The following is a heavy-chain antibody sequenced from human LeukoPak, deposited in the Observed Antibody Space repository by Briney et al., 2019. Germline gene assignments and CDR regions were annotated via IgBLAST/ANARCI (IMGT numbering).Heavy chain of an antibody. D-gene: IGHD3-3*01. J-gene: IGHJ4*02. CDR2: INPNSGGT. Sequence: ASVKVSCKASGYTFTGYYMHWVRRAPGQGLEWMGWINPNSGGTNYAQKFQGRVTMTRDTSISTAYMELSRLRSDDTAVYYYARDKGYDFWSGYYNLFDYWGQGTLVTVSS. CDR1: GYTFTGYY. V-gene: IGHV1-2*02. CDR3: ARDKGYDFWSGYYNLFDY.